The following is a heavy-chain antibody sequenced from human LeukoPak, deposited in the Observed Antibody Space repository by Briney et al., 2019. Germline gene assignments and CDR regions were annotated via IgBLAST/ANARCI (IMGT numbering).Heavy chain of an antibody. D-gene: IGHD3-3*01. V-gene: IGHV3-23*01. CDR1: GFTFSSYA. J-gene: IGHJ4*02. Sequence: GGSLRLSCAASGFTFSSYAMSWVRQAPGKGLEWVSAISGSGGSTYYADSVKGRFTISRDNSKNTLYLQMNSLRAEDTAVYYCAKDHLPDYDFWSGSFFDYWGQGTLVTVSS. CDR2: ISGSGGST. CDR3: AKDHLPDYDFWSGSFFDY.